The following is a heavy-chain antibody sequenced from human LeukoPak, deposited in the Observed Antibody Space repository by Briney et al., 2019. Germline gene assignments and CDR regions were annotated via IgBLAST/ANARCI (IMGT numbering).Heavy chain of an antibody. Sequence: GGSLKLSCAASGFTFSGSAMHWVRQASGKGLEWVGRIRSKANSYATAYAASVKGRFTISRDDSKNTAYLQMNSLKTEDTAVYYCTTHVRGVISDYYYYMDVWGKGTTVTISS. J-gene: IGHJ6*03. CDR3: TTHVRGVISDYYYYMDV. CDR1: GFTFSGSA. D-gene: IGHD3-10*01. V-gene: IGHV3-73*01. CDR2: IRSKANSYAT.